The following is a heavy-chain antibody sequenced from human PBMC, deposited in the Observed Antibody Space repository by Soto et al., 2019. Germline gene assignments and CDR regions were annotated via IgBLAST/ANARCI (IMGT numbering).Heavy chain of an antibody. Sequence: QVQLVQSGAEVKKPGASVKVSCKASGYTFTSYYMHWVRQAPGQGLEWMGIINPSGGSTSYAQKFQGRVTMTRDTSTSTVYMELSSLRSEDTAVYYCARERSSGLADAYAFDIWGQGTMVTVSS. CDR2: INPSGGST. D-gene: IGHD6-19*01. J-gene: IGHJ3*02. CDR1: GYTFTSYY. CDR3: ARERSSGLADAYAFDI. V-gene: IGHV1-46*01.